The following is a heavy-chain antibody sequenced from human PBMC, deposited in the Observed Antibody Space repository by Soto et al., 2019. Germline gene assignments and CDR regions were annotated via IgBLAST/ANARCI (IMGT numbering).Heavy chain of an antibody. CDR1: GDLFRNSA. D-gene: IGHD6-25*01. CDR2: IMPLVGAP. Sequence: QGQLVQSGAEVKGPGSSVKVSFNFAGDLFRNSAINWVRQAPGQGLEWMGVIMPLVGAPVYAKKFQDRLVVSPDESSGTLYMELSSLQFADTAVYFCARKDHFHTSGYSAFDVWAQGTMVTVSS. J-gene: IGHJ3*01. CDR3: ARKDHFHTSGYSAFDV. V-gene: IGHV1-69*05.